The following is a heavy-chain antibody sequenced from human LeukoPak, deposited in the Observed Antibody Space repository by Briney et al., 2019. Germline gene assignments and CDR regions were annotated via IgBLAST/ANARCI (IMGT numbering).Heavy chain of an antibody. CDR3: AKGPALPVVVPA. Sequence: GGSLRLSCAASGFTFSNYAMNWVRQAPGKGLEWVSAISSSPGSTSYTDSVKGRFTISRDDAKNTLYLQMNSLRAADTAVYYCAKGPALPVVVPAWGQGTLVTVSS. D-gene: IGHD2-21*01. CDR1: GFTFSNYA. V-gene: IGHV3-23*01. CDR2: ISSSPGST. J-gene: IGHJ4*02.